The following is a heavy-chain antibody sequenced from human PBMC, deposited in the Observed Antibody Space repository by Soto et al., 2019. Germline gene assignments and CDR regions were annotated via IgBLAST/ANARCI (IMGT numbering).Heavy chain of an antibody. J-gene: IGHJ4*01. CDR2: IDSRGKS. V-gene: IGHV4-4*07. Sequence: KSSETLSLTCTVSGGSINGYYWNWIRQSAGTGLEWVGRIDSRGKSNYSPSPKSRVTMSIDTSKNQFSLSLRVVTAADSAVYFCTKDESGDAENWGQGTMVTVSS. D-gene: IGHD7-27*01. CDR1: GGSINGYY. CDR3: TKDESGDAEN.